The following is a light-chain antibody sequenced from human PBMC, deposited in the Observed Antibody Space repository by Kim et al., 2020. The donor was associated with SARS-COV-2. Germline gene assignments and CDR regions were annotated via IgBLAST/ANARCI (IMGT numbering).Light chain of an antibody. CDR3: SSYTTNNIFYV. J-gene: IGLJ1*01. CDR2: DVS. V-gene: IGLV2-14*03. Sequence: QSITISCIGTSSDIGAYNWVAWYQQHPGKAPKLIIYDVSNRPSGVSNRFSGSQSGNTASLTISGLQAEDEADYYCSSYTTNNIFYVFGTGTKVTVL. CDR1: SSDIGAYNW.